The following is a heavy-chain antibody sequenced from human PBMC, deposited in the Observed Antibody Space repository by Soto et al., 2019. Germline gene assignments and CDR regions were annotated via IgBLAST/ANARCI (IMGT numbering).Heavy chain of an antibody. Sequence: PAGSLRLSCAASGFTFSNYGMSWVRQAPGKGLEWVSAVSDNGGRTRYADSVKGRFTNSRDNSQNTLYLQMLSLRADDTAIYYCEKDYWNQRDFDNWGQGTLVTVSS. V-gene: IGHV3-23*01. J-gene: IGHJ4*02. CDR2: VSDNGGRT. CDR3: EKDYWNQRDFDN. D-gene: IGHD1-1*01. CDR1: GFTFSNYG.